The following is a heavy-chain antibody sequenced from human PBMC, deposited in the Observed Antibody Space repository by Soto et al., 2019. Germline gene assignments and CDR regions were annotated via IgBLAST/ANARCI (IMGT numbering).Heavy chain of an antibody. D-gene: IGHD2-8*01. J-gene: IGHJ6*02. Sequence: QGQLVQSGGEVKKPGALVKVSCKASGYTFTRYGISWVRQAPGQGLGWMGWISGYNGDTKYAQKFQGRVTMTVDTSTTTAYMELRSLTSDDRAVYYCAKNGQPPYYYYGMDVWGQGTTVTVS. V-gene: IGHV1-18*01. CDR2: ISGYNGDT. CDR3: AKNGQPPYYYYGMDV. CDR1: GYTFTRYG.